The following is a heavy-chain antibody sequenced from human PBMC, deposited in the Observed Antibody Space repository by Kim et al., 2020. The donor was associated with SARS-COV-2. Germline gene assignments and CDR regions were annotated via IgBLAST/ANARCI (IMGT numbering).Heavy chain of an antibody. J-gene: IGHJ6*02. D-gene: IGHD2-15*01. CDR3: ARGGVVVAAKSYYYYGMDV. V-gene: IGHV3-33*01. Sequence: GGSLRLSCAASGFTFSSYGMHWVRQAPGKGLEWVAVIWYDGSNKYYADSVKGRSTISRDNSKNTLYLQMNSLRAEDTAVYYCARGGVVVAAKSYYYYGMDVWGQGTTVTVSS. CDR2: IWYDGSNK. CDR1: GFTFSSYG.